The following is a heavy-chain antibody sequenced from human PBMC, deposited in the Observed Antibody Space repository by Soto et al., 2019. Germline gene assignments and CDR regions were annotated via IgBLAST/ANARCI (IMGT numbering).Heavy chain of an antibody. CDR1: GFTFSSYT. CDR3: AKVAEDRYISSSCSCDF. V-gene: IGHV3-23*01. Sequence: GGSLRLSCAASGFTFSSYTMSWVRQAPGKGLEWVSAISVSGGSTYYADSVKGRFTISRDNSKNTLYLQMNTLRAEDTAVYYCAKVAEDRYISSSCSCDFWGRGALVTVSS. J-gene: IGHJ2*01. D-gene: IGHD6-6*01. CDR2: ISVSGGST.